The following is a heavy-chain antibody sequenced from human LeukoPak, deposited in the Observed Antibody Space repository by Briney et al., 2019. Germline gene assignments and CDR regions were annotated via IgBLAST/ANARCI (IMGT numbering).Heavy chain of an antibody. Sequence: ASVKVSCKASGYTFTSYGISWVRQAPGQGLEWMGWINPNSGGTNYAQNFQGRVTMTRDTSISTAYMELSRLRSDDTAVYYCASGAGNWQTSKFDYWGQGTLVTVSS. J-gene: IGHJ4*02. CDR1: GYTFTSYG. CDR3: ASGAGNWQTSKFDY. D-gene: IGHD1-1*01. V-gene: IGHV1-2*02. CDR2: INPNSGGT.